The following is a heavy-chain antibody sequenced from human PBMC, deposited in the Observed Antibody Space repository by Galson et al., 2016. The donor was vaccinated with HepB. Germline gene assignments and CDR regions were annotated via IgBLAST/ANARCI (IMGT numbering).Heavy chain of an antibody. V-gene: IGHV4-59*01. CDR3: ARVRGERYCSGGIRYFHYFYMDV. Sequence: LSLTCSVSGGSISDYYWSWIRQPPGKGLDWIGYVHYRGSRNSNPSLKSRVTISIDTSKNQFSLKLSSVTAADTAVYYCARVRGERYCSGGIRYFHYFYMDVWGKGTTVTVSS. CDR1: GGSISDYY. J-gene: IGHJ6*03. CDR2: VHYRGSR. D-gene: IGHD2-15*01.